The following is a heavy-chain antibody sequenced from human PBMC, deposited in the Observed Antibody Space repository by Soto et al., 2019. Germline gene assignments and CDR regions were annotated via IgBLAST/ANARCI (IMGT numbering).Heavy chain of an antibody. CDR2: IYYSGST. J-gene: IGHJ6*03. Sequence: ETLSLTCTVSGGSISSYYWSWIRQPPGKGLEWIGYIYYSGSTNYNPSLKSRVTISVDTSKNQFSLKLSSVTAADTAVYYCARNMGRYCSSTSCYDYYYYYMDVWGKGTTVTVSS. D-gene: IGHD2-2*01. CDR3: ARNMGRYCSSTSCYDYYYYYMDV. V-gene: IGHV4-59*01. CDR1: GGSISSYY.